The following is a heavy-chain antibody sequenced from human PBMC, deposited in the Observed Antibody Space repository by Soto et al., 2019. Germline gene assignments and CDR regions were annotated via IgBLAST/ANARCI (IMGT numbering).Heavy chain of an antibody. Sequence: SETLSLTCTVSGGSISSGDYYWSWIRQPPGKGLEWIGYIYYSGSTYYNPSLKSRVTISVDTSKNQFSLKLSSVTAADTAVYYCARVSLDHSNWFDPWGQGTLVTVSS. CDR1: GGSISSGDYY. CDR2: IYYSGST. CDR3: ARVSLDHSNWFDP. J-gene: IGHJ5*02. V-gene: IGHV4-30-4*01.